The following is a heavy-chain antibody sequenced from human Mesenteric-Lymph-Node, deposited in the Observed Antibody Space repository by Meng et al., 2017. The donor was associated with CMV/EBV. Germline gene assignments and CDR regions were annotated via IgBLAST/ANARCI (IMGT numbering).Heavy chain of an antibody. J-gene: IGHJ4*02. CDR1: VFSVSENY. D-gene: IGHD3-10*01. Sequence: GESLKISCVGSVFSVSENYMNWVRQAPGKGLEWVAVIYGGDITYYADSVKGRFTISRDNAKNSLYLQMNSLRAEDTAVYYCARIGAVASDYWGQGTLVTVSS. CDR3: ARIGAVASDY. V-gene: IGHV3-53*01. CDR2: IYGGDIT.